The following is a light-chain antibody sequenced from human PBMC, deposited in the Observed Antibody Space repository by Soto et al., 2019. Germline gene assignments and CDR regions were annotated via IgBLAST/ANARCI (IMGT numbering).Light chain of an antibody. CDR3: AAWDDSLNGYV. CDR2: SNN. CDR1: SSNIGSNT. Sequence: QSVLTQPTSASGTPGQRVTLSCSGSSSNIGSNTVNWYQQLPGTAPKLLIYSNNQRPSGVPDRFSGSKSGTSASLAISGLQSEDEADYYCAAWDDSLNGYVFGTGTKLTVL. V-gene: IGLV1-44*01. J-gene: IGLJ1*01.